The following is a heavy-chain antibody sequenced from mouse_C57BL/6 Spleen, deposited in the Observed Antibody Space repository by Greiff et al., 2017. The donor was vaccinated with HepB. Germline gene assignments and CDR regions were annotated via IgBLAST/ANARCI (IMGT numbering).Heavy chain of an antibody. J-gene: IGHJ1*03. CDR3: ARPQDYGYDGGWYFDV. Sequence: EVQLQQSGPELVKPGASVKIPCKASGYTFTDYNMDWVKQSHGKSLEWIGDINPNNGGTIYNQKFKGKATLTVDKSSSTAYMELRSLTSEDTAVYYCARPQDYGYDGGWYFDVWGTGTTVTVAS. V-gene: IGHV1-18*01. D-gene: IGHD2-2*01. CDR2: INPNNGGT. CDR1: GYTFTDYN.